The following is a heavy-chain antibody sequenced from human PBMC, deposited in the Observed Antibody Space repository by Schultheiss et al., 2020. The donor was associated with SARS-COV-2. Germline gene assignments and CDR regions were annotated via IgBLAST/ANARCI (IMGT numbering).Heavy chain of an antibody. V-gene: IGHV4-61*01. J-gene: IGHJ6*03. CDR3: AKGVGPLRDFWSGYSSSYYYYYMDV. Sequence: SETLSLTCTVSGGSISSSSYYWSWIRQPPGKGLEWIGYIYYSGSTNYNPSLKSRVTMSVDTSKNQFSLKLSSVTAADTAVYYCAKGVGPLRDFWSGYSSSYYYYYMDVWGKGTTVTVSS. CDR2: IYYSGST. CDR1: GGSISSSSYY. D-gene: IGHD3-3*01.